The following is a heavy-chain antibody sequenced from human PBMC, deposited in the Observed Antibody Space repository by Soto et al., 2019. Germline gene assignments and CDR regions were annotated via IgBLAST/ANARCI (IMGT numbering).Heavy chain of an antibody. V-gene: IGHV4-59*01. Sequence: SETLSLTCTVSGGSISSYYWSWIRQPPGKGLEWIGYIYYSGSTNYNPSLKSRVTISVDTSKNQFSLKLSSVTAADTAVYYCARSPIVVEPAAFMDVWGKGTTVTVSS. CDR2: IYYSGST. J-gene: IGHJ6*03. D-gene: IGHD2-2*01. CDR3: ARSPIVVEPAAFMDV. CDR1: GGSISSYY.